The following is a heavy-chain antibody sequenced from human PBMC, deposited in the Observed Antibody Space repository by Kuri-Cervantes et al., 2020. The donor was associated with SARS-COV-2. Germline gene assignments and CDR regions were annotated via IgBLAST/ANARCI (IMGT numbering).Heavy chain of an antibody. D-gene: IGHD3-10*01. CDR3: ARAPPGEAVDY. CDR2: ISSSGSTI. J-gene: IGHJ4*02. Sequence: LSLTCAASGFTFSSYEMNWVRQAPGKGLEWVSYISSSGSTIYYADSVKGRFTISRDNAKNSLYLQMNSLRAEDTAVYYCARAPPGEAVDYWGQGTLVTVSS. V-gene: IGHV3-48*03. CDR1: GFTFSSYE.